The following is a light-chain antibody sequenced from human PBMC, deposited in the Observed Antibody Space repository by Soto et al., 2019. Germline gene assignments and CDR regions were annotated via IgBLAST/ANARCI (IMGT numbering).Light chain of an antibody. CDR2: GAS. Sequence: EVVMTQSPAILSVSPGERATLSCRASQRVSSNLAWYQQKPGQAPRLLIYGASTRATGIPARFSGSGSGTEFTLSITSLQSEDFAVYYCQQYDKWPSITFGQGTRLE. V-gene: IGKV3-15*01. CDR1: QRVSSN. CDR3: QQYDKWPSIT. J-gene: IGKJ5*01.